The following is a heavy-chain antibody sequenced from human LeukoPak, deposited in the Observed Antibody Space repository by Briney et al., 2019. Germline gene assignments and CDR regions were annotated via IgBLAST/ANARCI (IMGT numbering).Heavy chain of an antibody. CDR1: GGSFSGYY. CDR3: ARARRYYDYVWGSYRFDY. Sequence: SETLSLTCAVYGGSFSGYYWSWIRQPPGKGLEWIGEINHSGSTNYNPSLKSRVTMSVDTSKNQFSLKLSSVTAADTAVYYCARARRYYDYVWGSYRFDYWGQGTLVTVSS. J-gene: IGHJ4*02. D-gene: IGHD3-16*02. CDR2: INHSGST. V-gene: IGHV4-34*01.